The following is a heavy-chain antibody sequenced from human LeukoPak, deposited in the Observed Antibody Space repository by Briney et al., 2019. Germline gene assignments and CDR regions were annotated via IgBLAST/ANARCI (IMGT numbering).Heavy chain of an antibody. CDR3: AREERCSSSWYRY. J-gene: IGHJ4*02. CDR2: IKQDGSEK. Sequence: GGSLRLSCAASGFPFSTYWMSWVRQAPGKGLEWVANIKQDGSEKYYVDSVKGRFTISRDNAKNSLYLQMNSLRAEDTAVYYCAREERCSSSWYRYWGQGTLVTVSS. D-gene: IGHD6-13*01. CDR1: GFPFSTYW. V-gene: IGHV3-7*01.